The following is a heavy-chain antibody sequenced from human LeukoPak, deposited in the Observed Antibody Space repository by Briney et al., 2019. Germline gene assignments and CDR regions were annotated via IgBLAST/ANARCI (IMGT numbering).Heavy chain of an antibody. Sequence: ASVKVSCKASGYTFTGYYLHWVRQAPGQGLEWMGWINPNSGGTNYAQTFQGRVTMTRDTSISTAYMELSRLRSDDTAVYYCARGLRGSHRADYWGQGTLVTVSS. CDR3: ARGLRGSHRADY. CDR2: INPNSGGT. V-gene: IGHV1-2*02. CDR1: GYTFTGYY. D-gene: IGHD5-12*01. J-gene: IGHJ4*02.